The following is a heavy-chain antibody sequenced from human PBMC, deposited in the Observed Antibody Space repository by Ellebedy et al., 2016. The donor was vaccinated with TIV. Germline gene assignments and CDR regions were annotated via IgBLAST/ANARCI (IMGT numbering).Heavy chain of an antibody. V-gene: IGHV3-30*18. CDR1: GFTFSDYG. J-gene: IGHJ4*02. CDR2: VSYDGAKK. Sequence: GGSLRLSXEVSGFTFSDYGMHWVRQAPGKGLEWVAVVSYDGAKKYYGDFVKGRFTISRDNSKNTMYLHLNSLTTADTALYYCAKEGDSGSHNTYYFDSWGQGTLVTVSS. D-gene: IGHD1-26*01. CDR3: AKEGDSGSHNTYYFDS.